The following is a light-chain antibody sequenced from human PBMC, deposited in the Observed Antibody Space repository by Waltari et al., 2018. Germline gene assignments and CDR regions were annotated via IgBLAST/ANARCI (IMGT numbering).Light chain of an antibody. CDR2: GAS. V-gene: IGKV3-20*01. CDR1: QSVSSIY. J-gene: IGKJ4*01. CDR3: PHSGNSPEIT. Sequence: IVLTQSPGTLSLSPGERATLSCRASQSVSSIYLSWCQQKPGQAPGLLIYGASRRDTGIPDRFSGSGSGTDFSLTISRLAHEDFAVYYCPHSGNSPEITLGGGTKVESK.